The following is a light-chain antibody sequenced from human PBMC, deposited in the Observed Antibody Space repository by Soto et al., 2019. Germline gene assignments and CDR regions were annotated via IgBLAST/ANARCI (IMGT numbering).Light chain of an antibody. Sequence: EVVLTQSPGTLSLSPGEXATLSCRASQSVSGMYLAWYQQKPGQAPRLLIYGTSNRATGIPDRFSGSGSGTDFTLTIRRLEPEDFAMYFCQQYDNSPCTFGPGTKVDIK. CDR1: QSVSGMY. J-gene: IGKJ3*01. CDR2: GTS. CDR3: QQYDNSPCT. V-gene: IGKV3-20*01.